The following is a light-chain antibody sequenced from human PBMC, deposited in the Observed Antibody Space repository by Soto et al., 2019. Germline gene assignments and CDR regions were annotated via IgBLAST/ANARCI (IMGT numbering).Light chain of an antibody. J-gene: IGLJ1*01. Sequence: QSVLTQPASVSGSPGQSITISCTGTSSVVGSYNLVSWYQQHPGKAPKLMIYEGSKRPSGVSNRFSGSKSGNTASLTISGLHAEDEADYYCCSYAGSNTFVFGTGTKVTVL. CDR1: SSVVGSYNL. V-gene: IGLV2-23*03. CDR2: EGS. CDR3: CSYAGSNTFV.